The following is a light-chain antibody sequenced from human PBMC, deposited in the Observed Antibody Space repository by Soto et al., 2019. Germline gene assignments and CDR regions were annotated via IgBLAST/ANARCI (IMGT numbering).Light chain of an antibody. CDR1: SSDIGYYNY. V-gene: IGLV2-14*01. J-gene: IGLJ1*01. Sequence: QSVLTQFASVSGSPGQSITISCTGTSSDIGYYNYVSWYQHHPGKAPKLMIYEVFNRPSGVSNRFSGSKSGNTASLTISGLQADDEADYYCQSNDNGLSGSDVCGTGTKVTVL. CDR3: QSNDNGLSGSDV. CDR2: EVF.